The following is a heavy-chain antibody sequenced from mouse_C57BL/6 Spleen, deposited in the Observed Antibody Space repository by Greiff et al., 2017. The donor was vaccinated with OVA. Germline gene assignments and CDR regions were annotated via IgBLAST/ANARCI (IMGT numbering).Heavy chain of an antibody. CDR2: IYPRSGNT. J-gene: IGHJ4*01. Sequence: VQLQQSGAELARPGASVKLSCKASGYTFTSYGISWVKQRTGQGLEWIGEIYPRSGNTYYNEKFKGKATLTADKSSSTAYMELRSLTSEDSAVYFCARGGTTTVVPMDYWGQGTSVTVSS. V-gene: IGHV1-81*01. D-gene: IGHD1-1*01. CDR1: GYTFTSYG. CDR3: ARGGTTTVVPMDY.